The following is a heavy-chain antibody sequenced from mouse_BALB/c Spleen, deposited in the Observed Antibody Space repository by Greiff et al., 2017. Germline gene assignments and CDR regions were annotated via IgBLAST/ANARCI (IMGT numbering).Heavy chain of an antibody. CDR2: IWSDGST. J-gene: IGHJ2*01. CDR1: GFSLTSYG. Sequence: VMLVESGPDLVAPSQSLSITCTVSGFSLTSYGVHWVRQPPGKGLEWLVVIWSDGSTTYNSALKSRLSISKDNSKSQVFLKMNSLQTDDTARYYCAIYGSSYGNYWGQGTTLTVSS. D-gene: IGHD1-1*01. CDR3: AIYGSSYGNY. V-gene: IGHV2-6-2*01.